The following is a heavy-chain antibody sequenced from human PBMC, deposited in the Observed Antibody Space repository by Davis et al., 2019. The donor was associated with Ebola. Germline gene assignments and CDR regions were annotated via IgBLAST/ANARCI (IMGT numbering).Heavy chain of an antibody. CDR1: GGSISSYY. D-gene: IGHD3-10*01. CDR3: ARDLLSGSSNWFDP. V-gene: IGHV4-59*12. CDR2: IYYSGST. J-gene: IGHJ5*02. Sequence: SETLSLTCTVSGGSISSYYWSWIRQPPGKGLEWIGYIYYSGSTNYNPSLKSRVTISVDTSKNQFSLKLSSVTAADTAVYYCARDLLSGSSNWFDPWGQGTLVTVSS.